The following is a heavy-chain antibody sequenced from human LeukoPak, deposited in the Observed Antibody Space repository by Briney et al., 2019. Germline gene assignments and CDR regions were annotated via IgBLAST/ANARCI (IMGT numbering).Heavy chain of an antibody. CDR2: ISSTTSTI. V-gene: IGHV3-48*04. J-gene: IGHJ5*02. D-gene: IGHD4-17*01. Sequence: GGSLRLSCAASGFTFSSYSMNWVRQAPGKGLEWISYISSTTSTIYYADSVKGRFTISRDNAKNSLYLQMNSLRAEDTAVYYCARDVTYYGADWFDPWGQGTLITVSS. CDR1: GFTFSSYS. CDR3: ARDVTYYGADWFDP.